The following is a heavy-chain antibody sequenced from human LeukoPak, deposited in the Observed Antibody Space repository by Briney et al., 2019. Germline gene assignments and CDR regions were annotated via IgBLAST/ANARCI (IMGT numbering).Heavy chain of an antibody. CDR2: INSDGSST. J-gene: IGHJ6*04. V-gene: IGHV3-74*01. CDR1: GFTFRPYW. D-gene: IGHD3-10*02. Sequence: GGSLRLSCAASGFTFRPYWMHWVRQAPGKGLVWVSRINSDGSSTTYADSVKGRFTISRDNAKNSLYLQMNSLRAEDTAVYYCAELGITMIGGVWGKGTTVTISS. CDR3: AELGITMIGGV.